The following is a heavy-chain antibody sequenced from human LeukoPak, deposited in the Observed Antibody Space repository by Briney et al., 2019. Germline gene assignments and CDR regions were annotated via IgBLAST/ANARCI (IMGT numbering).Heavy chain of an antibody. CDR3: ARDREPPLGSGMDV. Sequence: SETLSLTCTVSGGSISSGGYYWSWIRLHPGKGLEWIGYIYYSGSTYYNPSLKSRVTISVDTSKNQFSLKLSSVTAADTAVYYCARDREPPLGSGMDVWGQGTTVTVSS. CDR2: IYYSGST. J-gene: IGHJ6*02. V-gene: IGHV4-31*03. CDR1: GGSISSGGYY. D-gene: IGHD1-14*01.